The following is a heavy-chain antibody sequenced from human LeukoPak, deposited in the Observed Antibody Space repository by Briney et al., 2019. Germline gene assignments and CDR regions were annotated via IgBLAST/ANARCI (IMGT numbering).Heavy chain of an antibody. CDR1: GYTFTSYG. CDR2: ISPYNGNT. J-gene: IGHJ5*02. CDR3: ARLFCSSTRCHNFWFDA. Sequence: AASVKVSCKASGYTFTSYGISWVRQAPGQGLEWMGWISPYNGNTKFAPKVQGRVTMTTDTSTSTAYLELRSLRSDDTAVYYCARLFCSSTRCHNFWFDAWGQGSLVTVSS. V-gene: IGHV1-18*01. D-gene: IGHD2-2*02.